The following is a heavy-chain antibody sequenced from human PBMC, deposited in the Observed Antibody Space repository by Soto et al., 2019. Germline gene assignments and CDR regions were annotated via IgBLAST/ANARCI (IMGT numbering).Heavy chain of an antibody. CDR2: IKEDGSEK. Sequence: RLSCAASGFTFSNYWMTWVRQAPGKGLEWVANIKEDGSEKHYVDSVKGRFTISRDNAKNSLYLQMNSLRVEDTAVYFCSRDVVVGAKALNYWGQGALVTVSS. D-gene: IGHD2-15*01. CDR1: GFTFSNYW. CDR3: SRDVVVGAKALNY. J-gene: IGHJ4*02. V-gene: IGHV3-7*01.